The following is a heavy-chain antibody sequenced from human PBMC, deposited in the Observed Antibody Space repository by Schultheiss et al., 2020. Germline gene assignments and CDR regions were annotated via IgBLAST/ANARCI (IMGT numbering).Heavy chain of an antibody. CDR3: ARIREGNWKGDYYYGMDV. J-gene: IGHJ6*02. V-gene: IGHV2-26*01. Sequence: SGPTLVKPTETLTLTCTVSGFSLSNARMGVSWIRQPPGKALEWLAHIFSNDEKSYSTSLKSRLTISKDTSKSQVVLTMTNMDPVDTATYYCARIREGNWKGDYYYGMDVWGQGTTVTVSS. CDR2: IFSNDEK. D-gene: IGHD1-1*01. CDR1: GFSLSNARMG.